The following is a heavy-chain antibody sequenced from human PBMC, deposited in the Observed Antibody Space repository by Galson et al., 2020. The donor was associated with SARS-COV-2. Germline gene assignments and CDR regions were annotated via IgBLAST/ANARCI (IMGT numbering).Heavy chain of an antibody. CDR2: INPNSGGT. CDR1: GYTFTGYY. J-gene: IGHJ4*02. CDR3: ARGGYYYDSSGYYFDY. D-gene: IGHD3-22*01. Sequence: ASVKVSCKASGYTFTGYYMHWVRQAPGQGLEWMGRINPNSGGTYYAQKFHGRVTMTRDTSISTAYMELSRLRSDDTVVYYCARGGYYYDSSGYYFDYWGQGTLVTVSS. V-gene: IGHV1-2*05.